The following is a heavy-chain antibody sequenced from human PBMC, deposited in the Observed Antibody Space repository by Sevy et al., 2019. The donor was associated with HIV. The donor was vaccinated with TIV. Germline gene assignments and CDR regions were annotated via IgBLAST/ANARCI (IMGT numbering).Heavy chain of an antibody. J-gene: IGHJ6*02. D-gene: IGHD3-3*01. CDR1: GDSVSTDSAA. CDR2: AYFRSAFYM. Sequence: SQTLSLTCDISGDSVSTDSAAWVWLRQSPSGGLEWLGRAYFRSAFYMDYAVSVKSRLTINPDASKNQFSLHLKCVTPEDTAVYYCARAGITIFGLVVFCLDVWGQGTTVTVSS. V-gene: IGHV6-1*01. CDR3: ARAGITIFGLVVFCLDV.